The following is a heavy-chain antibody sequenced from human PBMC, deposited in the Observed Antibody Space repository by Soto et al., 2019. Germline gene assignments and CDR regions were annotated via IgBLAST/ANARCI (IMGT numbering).Heavy chain of an antibody. D-gene: IGHD3-10*01. CDR3: ARYSYGSDYYFDY. CDR2: IYYSGST. CDR1: GGSIKSYY. J-gene: IGHJ4*02. V-gene: IGHV4-59*01. Sequence: SSETLSLTCTVSGGSIKSYYWSWIRQPPGKGLEWIGSIYYSGSTNSNPSLKSRVTMSVDTSKNQFSLKLSAVIAADTAIYYCARYSYGSDYYFDYWGQGTLVTV.